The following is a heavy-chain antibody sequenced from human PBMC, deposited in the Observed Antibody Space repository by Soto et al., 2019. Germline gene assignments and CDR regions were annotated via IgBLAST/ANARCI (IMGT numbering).Heavy chain of an antibody. Sequence: GGSLRLSCAASGFTFSSHAMSWVRQAPGKGLEWVSLISGSGVITYSADSVKGRFTISRDNSKNMLYLQMNSLRVEDTAVYYCAKSNLYCSSSSCYDYWGQGTLVTVSS. J-gene: IGHJ4*02. CDR1: GFTFSSHA. CDR2: ISGSGVIT. D-gene: IGHD2-2*01. V-gene: IGHV3-23*01. CDR3: AKSNLYCSSSSCYDY.